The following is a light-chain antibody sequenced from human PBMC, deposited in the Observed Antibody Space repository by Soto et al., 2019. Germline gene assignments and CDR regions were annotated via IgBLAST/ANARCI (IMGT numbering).Light chain of an antibody. CDR3: QQYDYYPYT. Sequence: DIQMTQSPSTLSASVGDRVTITCRASQSISSWLAWYQQKSGEAPKILIYKASSLESGVPSRFSGSGSGTEFTLTISSLQPEDFATYYCQQYDYYPYTFGQGTKLEIK. CDR2: KAS. V-gene: IGKV1-5*03. CDR1: QSISSW. J-gene: IGKJ2*01.